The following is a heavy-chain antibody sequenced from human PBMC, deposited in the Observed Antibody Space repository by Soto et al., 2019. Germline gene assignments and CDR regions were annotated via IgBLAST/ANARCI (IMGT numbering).Heavy chain of an antibody. J-gene: IGHJ5*02. CDR3: ARHSPYSSSQEGWFDP. CDR1: GGSISSYY. Sequence: SETLSLTCTVSGGSISSYYWSWIRQPPGKGLEWIGYIYYSGSTNYNPSLKSRVTISVDTSKNQFSLKLSSVTAADTAVYYWARHSPYSSSQEGWFDPWGQGTLVTVSS. CDR2: IYYSGST. V-gene: IGHV4-59*08. D-gene: IGHD6-13*01.